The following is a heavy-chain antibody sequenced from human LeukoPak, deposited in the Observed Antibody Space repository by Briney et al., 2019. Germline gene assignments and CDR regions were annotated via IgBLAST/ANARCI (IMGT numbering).Heavy chain of an antibody. V-gene: IGHV4-34*01. CDR2: INHSGST. J-gene: IGHJ4*02. CDR1: GGSFSGYY. CDR3: ARKVGGILGVVILD. D-gene: IGHD3-3*01. Sequence: PSETLSLTCAVYGGSFSGYYWSWIRQPPGKGLEWIGEINHSGSTNYNPSLKSRVTISVDTSKNQFSLKLSSVTAADTAVYYCARKVGGILGVVILDWGQGTLVTVSS.